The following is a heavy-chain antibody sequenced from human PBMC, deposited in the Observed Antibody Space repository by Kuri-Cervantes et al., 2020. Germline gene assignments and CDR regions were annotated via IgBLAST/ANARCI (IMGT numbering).Heavy chain of an antibody. CDR2: INPNSGGT. Sequence: SETVSCKASGYTFTGYYMIRVRQAPGQGLEWMGWINPNSGGTKFAQKFQGRVTMTRDTSISTAYMELSRLTSDDTAVYYCAKSAIRRNDYWGQGTLVTVSS. V-gene: IGHV1-2*02. J-gene: IGHJ4*02. CDR3: AKSAIRRNDY. CDR1: GYTFTGYY. D-gene: IGHD3-3*01.